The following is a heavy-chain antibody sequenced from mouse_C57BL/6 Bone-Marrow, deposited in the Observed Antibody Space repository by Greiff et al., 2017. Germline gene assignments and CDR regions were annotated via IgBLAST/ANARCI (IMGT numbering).Heavy chain of an antibody. CDR1: GYTFTSYW. V-gene: IGHV1-5*01. Sequence: VQLQQSGTVLARPGASVKMSCKTSGYTFTSYWMYWVKQRPGQGLEWIGAIYPGNSDTSYNQKFKGKAKLTAAKSASTAYMELSSLTNEDSAVYYCTAYYGSSYYFDYWGQGTTLTVSS. J-gene: IGHJ2*01. D-gene: IGHD1-1*01. CDR3: TAYYGSSYYFDY. CDR2: IYPGNSDT.